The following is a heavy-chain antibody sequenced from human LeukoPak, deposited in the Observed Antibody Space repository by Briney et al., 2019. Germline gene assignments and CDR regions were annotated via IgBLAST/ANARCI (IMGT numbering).Heavy chain of an antibody. CDR2: IYHSGST. CDR3: ARVASSGWYEDAFDI. V-gene: IGHV4-38-2*01. D-gene: IGHD6-19*01. J-gene: IGHJ3*02. CDR1: GYSISSGYY. Sequence: SETLSLTCAVSGYSISSGYYWGWIRQPPGKGLEWIGSIYHSGSTYYNPSLKSRVTISVDTSKNQFSLKLSSVTAADTAVYYCARVASSGWYEDAFDIWGQGTMVTVSS.